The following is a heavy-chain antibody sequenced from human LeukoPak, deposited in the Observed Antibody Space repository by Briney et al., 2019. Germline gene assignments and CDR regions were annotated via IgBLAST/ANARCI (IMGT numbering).Heavy chain of an antibody. V-gene: IGHV3-30*18. Sequence: GGSLRLSCAASGFTFSSYGMHWVRQAPGKGLEWVAVISYDGSNKYYADSVKGRFTISRDKSKNTLYLQMNSLRAKDTAVYYCAKDEKRSGWYYWGQGTLVTVSS. J-gene: IGHJ4*02. CDR3: AKDEKRSGWYY. CDR2: ISYDGSNK. CDR1: GFTFSSYG. D-gene: IGHD6-19*01.